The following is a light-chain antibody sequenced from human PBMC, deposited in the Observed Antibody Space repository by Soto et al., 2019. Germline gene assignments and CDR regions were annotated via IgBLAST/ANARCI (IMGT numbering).Light chain of an antibody. CDR2: DAS. Sequence: DIALTQSPGPMSVSPGDRATLSCSSSQSVSSYLAWYQQQPGQAPRLLIYDASNRATGIPARFSGSGSGTDFTLTISSLEPEDFAVYYCQQRSNWPPITLGQGTRLEIK. CDR3: QQRSNWPPIT. CDR1: QSVSSY. V-gene: IGKV3-11*01. J-gene: IGKJ5*01.